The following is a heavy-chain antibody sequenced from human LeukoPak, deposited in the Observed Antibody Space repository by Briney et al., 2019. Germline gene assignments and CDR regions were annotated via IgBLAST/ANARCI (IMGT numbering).Heavy chain of an antibody. V-gene: IGHV4-39*07. CDR1: GGSISSGGYY. Sequence: PSQTLSLTCTVSGGSISSGGYYWSWIRQPPGKGLEWIGSIYYSGSTYYNPSLKSRVTISVDTSKNQFSLKLSSVTAADTAVYYCARDNIGEAAAVTNSIDYWGQGTLVTVSS. J-gene: IGHJ4*02. CDR2: IYYSGST. CDR3: ARDNIGEAAAVTNSIDY. D-gene: IGHD6-13*01.